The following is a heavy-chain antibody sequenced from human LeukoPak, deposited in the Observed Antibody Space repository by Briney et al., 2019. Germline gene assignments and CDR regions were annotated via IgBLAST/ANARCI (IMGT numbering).Heavy chain of an antibody. CDR1: GFTFSSSA. CDR2: IKSKTDGETT. J-gene: IGHJ5*01. Sequence: GGSLRLSCAASGFTFSSSAMSWVRQAPGKGLEWVGRIKSKTDGETTDYAAPVKGRFTISRQDSKNTLFLQMSSLKTEDTAVYYCIRDLDWFDSWGQGTLVTVSS. CDR3: IRDLDWFDS. V-gene: IGHV3-15*01.